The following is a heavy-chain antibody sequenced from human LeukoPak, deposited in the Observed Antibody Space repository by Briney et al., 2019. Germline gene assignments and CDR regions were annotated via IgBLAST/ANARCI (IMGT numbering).Heavy chain of an antibody. J-gene: IGHJ4*02. Sequence: GGSLRLSCAASGFAFSGYAMHWVRQAPGKGLKYVSAITNNGGSTYYANSVKGRFTISRDNSKNTLYLQMDSLRPEDMAVYYCARVSVVKTYDYWGQGTLVTVSS. CDR1: GFAFSGYA. CDR3: ARVSVVKTYDY. CDR2: ITNNGGST. D-gene: IGHD4-23*01. V-gene: IGHV3-64*01.